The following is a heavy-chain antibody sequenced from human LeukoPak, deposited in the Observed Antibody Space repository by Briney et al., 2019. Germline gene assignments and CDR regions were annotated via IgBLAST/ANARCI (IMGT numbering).Heavy chain of an antibody. CDR1: GFTVIRNY. CDR3: ARAGGSIKPFDY. J-gene: IGHJ4*02. D-gene: IGHD2-2*01. CDR2: IYSGGTT. V-gene: IGHV3-53*01. Sequence: GGSLRLSCGASGFTVIRNYMNWVRQAPGKGLEWVSVIYSGGTTYYADSVRGRFTISRDNSKNTLYLQMNSLRAEDTAVYYCARAGGSIKPFDYWGQGTLVTVSS.